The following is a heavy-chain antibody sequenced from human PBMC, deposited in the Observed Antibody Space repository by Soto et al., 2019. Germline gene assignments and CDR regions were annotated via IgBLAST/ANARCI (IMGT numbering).Heavy chain of an antibody. Sequence: ASVKVSCKASGGTFSSYTISWVRQAPGQGLEWMGRIIPILGIANYAQKFQGRVTITADKSTSTAYMELSSLRSEDTAVYYCARGGAPATPFQSYYYYMDVWGKGTTVTVSS. D-gene: IGHD2-15*01. CDR2: IIPILGIA. CDR3: ARGGAPATPFQSYYYYMDV. CDR1: GGTFSSYT. J-gene: IGHJ6*03. V-gene: IGHV1-69*02.